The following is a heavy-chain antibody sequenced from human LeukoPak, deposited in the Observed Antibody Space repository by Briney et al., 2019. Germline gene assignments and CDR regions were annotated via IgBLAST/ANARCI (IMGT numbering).Heavy chain of an antibody. CDR1: GGSFSGYF. CDR3: ARRGFGELDYYYYYYMDV. Sequence: SETLPLTCAAYGGSFSGYFWSWIRQPPGKGLEWIGEINHSGSTNYNPSLKSRVTISVDMSKNQFSLKLSSVTAADTAVYYCARRGFGELDYYYYYYMDVWGKGTTVTISS. V-gene: IGHV4-34*01. J-gene: IGHJ6*03. D-gene: IGHD3-10*01. CDR2: INHSGST.